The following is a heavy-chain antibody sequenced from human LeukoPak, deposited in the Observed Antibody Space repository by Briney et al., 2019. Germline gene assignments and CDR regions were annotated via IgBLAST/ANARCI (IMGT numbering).Heavy chain of an antibody. CDR2: IYYSGST. Sequence: SETLSLTCTVSGGSISSGSYYWGWIRQPPGKGLEWIGNIYYSGSTSYNPSLKSRVTISVDTSKNQLSLKLSSVTAADTAVYYCARRHFGSVLRDYWGQGTLVTVSS. CDR1: GGSISSGSYY. CDR3: ARRHFGSVLRDY. V-gene: IGHV4-39*01. J-gene: IGHJ4*02. D-gene: IGHD3-10*01.